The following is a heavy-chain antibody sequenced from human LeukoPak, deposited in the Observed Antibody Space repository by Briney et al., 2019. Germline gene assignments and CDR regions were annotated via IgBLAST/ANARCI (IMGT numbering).Heavy chain of an antibody. CDR3: ARAGLVDPLDY. CDR2: INHSGST. CDR1: GFTFNTYG. V-gene: IGHV4-34*01. J-gene: IGHJ4*02. D-gene: IGHD1-26*01. Sequence: GSLRLSCAASGFTFNTYGMTWVRQPPGKGLEWIGEINHSGSTNYNPSLKSRVTISVDTSKNQFSLKLSSVTAADTAVYCCARAGLVDPLDYWGQGTLVTVSS.